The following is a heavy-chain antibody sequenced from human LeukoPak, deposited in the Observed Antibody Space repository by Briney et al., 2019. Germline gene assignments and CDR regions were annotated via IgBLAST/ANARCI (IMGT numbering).Heavy chain of an antibody. V-gene: IGHV3-23*01. D-gene: IGHD5-24*01. Sequence: PGGSLRLSCAASGFTFSSYAMSWVRQAPGKGLEWVSAISGSGGSTYYADSVKGRFTISRDNAKNSLYLQMNSLRAEDTAVYYCARFQGDDYNFGFDYWGRGTLVTVSS. CDR2: ISGSGGST. J-gene: IGHJ4*02. CDR3: ARFQGDDYNFGFDY. CDR1: GFTFSSYA.